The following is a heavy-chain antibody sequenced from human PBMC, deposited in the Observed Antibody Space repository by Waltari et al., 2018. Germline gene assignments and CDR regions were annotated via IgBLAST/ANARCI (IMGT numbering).Heavy chain of an antibody. J-gene: IGHJ4*02. D-gene: IGHD4-17*01. Sequence: EVQLVESGGGLIQPGGSLRLSCTASGFTVSSNYMSWVRQAPGKGLEWVSVIYSGGSTYYADSVKGRFTISRDNSKNTLYLQMNSLRAEDMAVYYCAREYGDYRYFDYWGQGTLVTVSS. CDR2: IYSGGST. CDR3: AREYGDYRYFDY. V-gene: IGHV3-53*01. CDR1: GFTVSSNY.